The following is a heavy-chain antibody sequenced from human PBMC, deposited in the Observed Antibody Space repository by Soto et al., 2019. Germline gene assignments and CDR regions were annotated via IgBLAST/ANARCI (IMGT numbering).Heavy chain of an antibody. CDR1: GFTFSSYG. CDR2: ISYDGSNK. D-gene: IGHD3-10*01. CDR3: AKDNMVRGATYYYYGMDV. Sequence: QVQLVESGGGVVQPGRSLRLSCAASGFTFSSYGMHWVRQAPGKGLEWVAGISYDGSNKYYADSVKGRFTISRDNSKNTLYLQMNSLRAEDTAVYYCAKDNMVRGATYYYYGMDVWGQGTTVTVSS. V-gene: IGHV3-30*18. J-gene: IGHJ6*02.